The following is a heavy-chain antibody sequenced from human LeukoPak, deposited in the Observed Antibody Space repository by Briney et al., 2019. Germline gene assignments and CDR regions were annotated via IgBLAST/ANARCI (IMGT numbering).Heavy chain of an antibody. CDR3: ARKENVYYYFDY. CDR1: GYSITSSSW. Sequence: SETLSLTCAVSGYSITSSSWWGWIRQPPGKGLEWIGYIYHSGTTYYNPSLQSRVTMSVDTSKNQFPLKLSSVTAVDTAVYYCARKENVYYYFDYWGQGTLVTVSS. J-gene: IGHJ4*02. CDR2: IYHSGTT. D-gene: IGHD3-10*01. V-gene: IGHV4-28*01.